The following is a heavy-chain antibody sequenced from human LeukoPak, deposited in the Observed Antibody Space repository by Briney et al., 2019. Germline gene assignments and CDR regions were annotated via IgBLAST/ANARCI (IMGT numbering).Heavy chain of an antibody. J-gene: IGHJ6*03. CDR3: ARSSITIFGVVISYDYYYYMDV. Sequence: SETLSLTCTVSGGSISSSSYYWGWIRQPPGKGLEWIGSIYYSGSTYYNPSLKSRVTISVDTSKNQFSLKLSSVTAADTAVYYCARSSITIFGVVISYDYYYYMDVWGKGTTVTVSS. V-gene: IGHV4-39*07. CDR1: GGSISSSSYY. D-gene: IGHD3-3*01. CDR2: IYYSGST.